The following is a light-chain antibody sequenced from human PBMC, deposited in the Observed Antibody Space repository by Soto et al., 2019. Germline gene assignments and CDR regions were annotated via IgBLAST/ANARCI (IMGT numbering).Light chain of an antibody. J-gene: IGKJ1*01. CDR2: DAS. V-gene: IGKV3-11*01. CDR1: QSVSSN. Sequence: EIVMTQSPATLSVSPGERATLSCRASQSVSSNLAWYQHNPGQAPRLLIYDASNRATGIPARFSGGDSGTDFTLTISSLEPEDFAVYYCQQRSNWPPWTFGQGTKVEIK. CDR3: QQRSNWPPWT.